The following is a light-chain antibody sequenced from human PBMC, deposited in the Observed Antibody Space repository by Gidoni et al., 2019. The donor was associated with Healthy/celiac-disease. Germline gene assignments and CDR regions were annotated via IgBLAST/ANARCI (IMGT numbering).Light chain of an antibody. V-gene: IGKV2-28*01. Sequence: DIVLTQSPLSLPVTPGDPASISCRSSRSLLHINGYTYLDWYLQKPGQSPQLLICLGSDRASGVPDRFRGSGSGTDFTLRISRVEAEDVGVYHCMQALQTPWTFGQXTKVEIE. J-gene: IGKJ1*01. CDR2: LGS. CDR3: MQALQTPWT. CDR1: RSLLHINGYTY.